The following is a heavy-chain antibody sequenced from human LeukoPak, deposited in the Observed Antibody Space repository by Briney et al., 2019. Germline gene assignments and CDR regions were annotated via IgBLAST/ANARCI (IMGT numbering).Heavy chain of an antibody. V-gene: IGHV3-21*01. D-gene: IGHD2-15*01. J-gene: IGHJ3*02. CDR3: ARVKGAAAFDI. CDR1: GFTFSSYS. CDR2: ISSSSSYI. Sequence: GGSLRLSCAASGFTFSSYSMNWVRQAPGKGLEWVSSISSSSSYIYYADSVKGRFTISTDNAKNSPYQQMNSLRAADTAVYYCARVKGAAAFDIWGQGTMVTVSS.